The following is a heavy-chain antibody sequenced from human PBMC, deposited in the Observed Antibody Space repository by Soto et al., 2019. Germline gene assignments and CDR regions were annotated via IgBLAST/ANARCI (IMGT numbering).Heavy chain of an antibody. CDR2: IYPGDSDT. J-gene: IGHJ3*02. CDR3: ARWAVIATTDDAFDI. D-gene: IGHD2-21*01. Sequence: PGESLKISCKGSGYSFTSYWIGWVRQMPGKGLEWMGIIYPGDSDTRYSPSFQGQVTISADKSISTAYLQWSSLKASDTAMYYCARWAVIATTDDAFDIWGQGTMVTVSS. CDR1: GYSFTSYW. V-gene: IGHV5-51*01.